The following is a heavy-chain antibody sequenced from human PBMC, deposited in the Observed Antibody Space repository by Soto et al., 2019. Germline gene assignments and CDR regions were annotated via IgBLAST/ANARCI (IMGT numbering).Heavy chain of an antibody. J-gene: IGHJ4*02. CDR1: GYTFTIYG. V-gene: IGHV1-18*01. D-gene: IGHD2-8*02. Sequence: ASLKVSCKASGYTFTIYGISWVRQAPGQGLEWMGWISAYNGNTKYAQKLQGRVTMTTDTSTSTAYMELRSLRSDDTAVYYCAXDKITGLFDYWGQGTLVTVSS. CDR3: AXDKITGLFDY. CDR2: ISAYNGNT.